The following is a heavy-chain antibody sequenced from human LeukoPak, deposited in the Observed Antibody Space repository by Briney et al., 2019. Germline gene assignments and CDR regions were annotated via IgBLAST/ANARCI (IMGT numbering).Heavy chain of an antibody. D-gene: IGHD3-10*01. V-gene: IGHV5-51*01. CDR2: IYPGDSDT. CDR3: ARRTDYYAFV. Sequence: EAPKISCKGPGYSFNSYWIGRVRQMPGKGLEWMGIIYPGDSDTRYSPSFQGQVTISTDKSIRTAYLQWSSLKASYTAMYYCARRTDYYAFVWDQGTPVTVSS. CDR1: GYSFNSYW. J-gene: IGHJ4*02.